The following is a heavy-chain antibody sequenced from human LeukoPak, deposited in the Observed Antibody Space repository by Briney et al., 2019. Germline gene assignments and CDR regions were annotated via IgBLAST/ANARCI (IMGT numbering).Heavy chain of an antibody. CDR1: GGSISSSSYY. V-gene: IGHV4-39*01. Sequence: SETLSLTCTVSGGSISSSSYYWGWIRQPPGKGLEWIGSIYYSGSTYYNPSLKSRVTISVDTSKNQFSLKLSSVTAAGTAVYYCARLDIVVVVAAHNWFDPWGQGTLVTVSS. D-gene: IGHD2-15*01. J-gene: IGHJ5*02. CDR2: IYYSGST. CDR3: ARLDIVVVVAAHNWFDP.